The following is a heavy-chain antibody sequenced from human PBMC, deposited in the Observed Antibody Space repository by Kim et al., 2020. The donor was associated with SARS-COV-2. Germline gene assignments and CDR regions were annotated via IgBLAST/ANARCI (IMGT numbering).Heavy chain of an antibody. J-gene: IGHJ4*02. Sequence: SETLSLTCAVYGGSFSGYYWSWIRQPPGKGLEWIGEINHSGSTNYNPSLKSRVTISVDTSKNQFSLKLSSVTAADTAVYYCARGPLHCGRDCYCDYWGQGTLVTVSS. CDR3: ARGPLHCGRDCYCDY. CDR1: GGSFSGYY. D-gene: IGHD2-21*02. CDR2: INHSGST. V-gene: IGHV4-34*01.